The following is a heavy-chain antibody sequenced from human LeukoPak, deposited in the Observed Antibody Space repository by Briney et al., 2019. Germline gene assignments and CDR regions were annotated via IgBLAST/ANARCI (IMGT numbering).Heavy chain of an antibody. V-gene: IGHV1-8*01. CDR2: MNPNSGNT. Sequence: GASVKVSCKASGYTFTSYDINWVRQATGQGLEWMGWMNPNSGNTGYAQKFQGRVTMTSNASITTAYVELSSLTSEDTAVYYCARGQYYGSGSYSIDYWGQGTLVTVSS. CDR1: GYTFTSYD. D-gene: IGHD3-10*01. CDR3: ARGQYYGSGSYSIDY. J-gene: IGHJ4*02.